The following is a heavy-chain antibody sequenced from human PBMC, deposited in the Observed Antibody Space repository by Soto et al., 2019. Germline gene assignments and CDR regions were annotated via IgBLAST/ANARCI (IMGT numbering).Heavy chain of an antibody. CDR2: INAGNGNT. V-gene: IGHV1-3*01. CDR1: GYTFTSYA. D-gene: IGHD3-10*01. J-gene: IGHJ3*02. CDR3: ATSIWASRITMVRGVSYAFDI. Sequence: ASVKVSCKASGYTFTSYAMHWVRQAPGQRLEWMGWINAGNGNTKYSQKFQGRVTITRDTSASTAYMELSSLRSEDTAVYYCATSIWASRITMVRGVSYAFDIWGQGTMVTVSS.